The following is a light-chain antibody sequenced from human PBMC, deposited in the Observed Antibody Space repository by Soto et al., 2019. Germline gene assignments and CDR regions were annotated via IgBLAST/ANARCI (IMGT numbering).Light chain of an antibody. CDR1: QSVRSN. Sequence: EIVMTQSPATLSVSPGERATLSCRASQSVRSNLAWYKQKPGQDHRLLIYGASTRATGIPARFSGSGSGTEFTLTISSLQSEDFAVYYCQQYNNWPPTWTFGQGTKVDIK. V-gene: IGKV3-15*01. CDR3: QQYNNWPPTWT. CDR2: GAS. J-gene: IGKJ1*01.